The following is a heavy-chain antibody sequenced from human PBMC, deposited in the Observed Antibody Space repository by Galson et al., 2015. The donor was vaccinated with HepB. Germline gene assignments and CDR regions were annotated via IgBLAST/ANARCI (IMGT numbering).Heavy chain of an antibody. CDR2: IYPGDSDT. CDR3: ARFGYDSSGYYYSESYYYYMDV. J-gene: IGHJ6*03. CDR1: GYSFTSYW. V-gene: IGHV5-51*01. D-gene: IGHD3-22*01. Sequence: QSGAEVKKPGESLKISCKGSGYSFTSYWIGWVRQMPGKGLEWMGIIYPGDSDTRYSPSFQGQVTISADKSISTAYLQWSSLKASDTAMYYCARFGYDSSGYYYSESYYYYMDVWGKGTTVTVSS.